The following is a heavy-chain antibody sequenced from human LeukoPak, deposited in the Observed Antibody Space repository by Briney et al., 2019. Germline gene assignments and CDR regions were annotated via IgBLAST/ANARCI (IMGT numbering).Heavy chain of an antibody. J-gene: IGHJ5*02. CDR1: GGSISSYY. CDR3: ARDPYDSSGYYNWFDP. CDR2: IYTSGST. D-gene: IGHD3-22*01. Sequence: SETLSPTCTVSGGSISSYYWSWIRQPAGKGLEWIGRIYTSGSTNYNPSLKSRVTMSVDTSKNQFSLKLSSVTAADTAVYYCARDPYDSSGYYNWFDPWGQGTLATVSS. V-gene: IGHV4-4*07.